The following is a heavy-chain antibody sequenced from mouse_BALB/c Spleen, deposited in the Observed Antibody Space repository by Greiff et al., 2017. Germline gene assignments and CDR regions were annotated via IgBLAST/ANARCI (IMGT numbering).Heavy chain of an antibody. CDR3: ARRGNWDWFAY. D-gene: IGHD4-1*01. V-gene: IGHV1S81*02. CDR2: INPSNGRT. J-gene: IGHJ3*01. Sequence: VQLQQSGPELVKPGASVKLSCKASGYTFTSYWMHWVKQRPGQGLEWIGEINPSNGRTNYNEKFKSKATLTVDKSSSTAYMQLSSLTSEDSAVYYCARRGNWDWFAYWGQGTLVTVSA. CDR1: GYTFTSYW.